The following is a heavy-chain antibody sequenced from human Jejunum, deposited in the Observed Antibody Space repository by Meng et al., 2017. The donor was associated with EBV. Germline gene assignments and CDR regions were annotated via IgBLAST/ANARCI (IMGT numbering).Heavy chain of an antibody. J-gene: IGHJ4*02. Sequence: EVQLVESGGGLIQPGRSLRLSCAASGFTFSNFLMHWVREVPGKGLVWVSRINSDGSSISYADSVKGRFTISRDNAKNTLYLQMNSLRAEDTAVYYCAKHYDSGTYCLDYWGQGTLVTVSS. V-gene: IGHV3-74*02. CDR3: AKHYDSGTYCLDY. CDR1: GFTFSNFL. D-gene: IGHD3-10*01. CDR2: INSDGSSI.